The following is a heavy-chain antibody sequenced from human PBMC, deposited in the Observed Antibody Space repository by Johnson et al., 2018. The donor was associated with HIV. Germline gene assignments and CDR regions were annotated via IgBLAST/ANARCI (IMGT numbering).Heavy chain of an antibody. Sequence: VQLVESGGDLVQPGGSLRLSCAASGFTFSSYDMHWVRQVRGKGLEWVSGISGGGGSTYYADSVKGRFTISRDNSKNTLYLQMNSLRAEDTAVYYCASTSSGWFYAFDIWGQGTMVTVSS. CDR1: GFTFSSYD. CDR2: ISGGGGST. J-gene: IGHJ3*02. V-gene: IGHV3-23*04. D-gene: IGHD6-19*01. CDR3: ASTSSGWFYAFDI.